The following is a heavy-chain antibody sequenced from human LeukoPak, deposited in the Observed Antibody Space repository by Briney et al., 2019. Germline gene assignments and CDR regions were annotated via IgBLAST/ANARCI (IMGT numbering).Heavy chain of an antibody. Sequence: GRSLRLSCAVSGFTFSSYAMHWVRQAPGKGLEWVAVISFDESNKYYADSVKGRFTISRDNSKNTLYLQMNSPRAEDTAVYYCARVVVVTATPYYFDCWGQGTLVTVSS. V-gene: IGHV3-30*04. CDR3: ARVVVVTATPYYFDC. J-gene: IGHJ4*02. D-gene: IGHD2-15*01. CDR1: GFTFSSYA. CDR2: ISFDESNK.